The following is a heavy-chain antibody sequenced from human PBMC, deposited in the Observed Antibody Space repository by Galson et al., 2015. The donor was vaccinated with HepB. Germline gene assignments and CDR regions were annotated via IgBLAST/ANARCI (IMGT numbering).Heavy chain of an antibody. CDR1: GYTFTDYY. CDR3: ASGLVGASGLY. J-gene: IGHJ4*02. Sequence: SVKVSCKASGYTFTDYYMYWVRQAPGQGLEWMGRILPKSGGTNYAQKFQGRVTMTRDTSISTAYMELSRLTSDDTAVYYCASGLVGASGLYWGQGTLVTVSS. CDR2: ILPKSGGT. V-gene: IGHV1-2*06. D-gene: IGHD1-26*01.